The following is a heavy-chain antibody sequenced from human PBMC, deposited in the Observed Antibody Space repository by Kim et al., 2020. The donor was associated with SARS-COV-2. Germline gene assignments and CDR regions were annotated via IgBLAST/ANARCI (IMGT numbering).Heavy chain of an antibody. D-gene: IGHD3-22*01. J-gene: IGHJ4*02. CDR2: T. V-gene: IGHV4-4*09. Sequence: TNCHPSLKSRVTISVDTSKNQFSLKLSSVTAADTAVYFCARNSGYYVHDYWGQGTLVTVSS. CDR3: ARNSGYYVHDY.